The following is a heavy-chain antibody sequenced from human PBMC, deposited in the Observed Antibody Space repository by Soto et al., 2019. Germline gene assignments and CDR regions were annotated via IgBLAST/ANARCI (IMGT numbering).Heavy chain of an antibody. CDR2: IYYSGST. D-gene: IGHD6-13*01. V-gene: IGHV4-39*01. CDR1: GGSISSSSYY. CDR3: ATRKRIADRRANWFDP. J-gene: IGHJ5*02. Sequence: SETLSLTCTVSGGSISSSSYYWGWIRQPPGKGLEWIGSIYYSGSTYYNPSLKSRVTISVDTSKNQFSLKLSSVTAADTAVYYCATRKRIADRRANWFDPWGQGTLVTVSS.